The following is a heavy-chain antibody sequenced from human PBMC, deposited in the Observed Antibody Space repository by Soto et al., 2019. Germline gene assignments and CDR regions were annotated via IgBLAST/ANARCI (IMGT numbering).Heavy chain of an antibody. CDR1: GDTVSSNSVA. CDR2: TYYRSRWYS. Sequence: SQTLSLTCVGSGDTVSSNSVAWNWVRQSPSRGLEWLGRTYYRSRWYSDYAVPVRSRIDINADTSKNQVSLQLNSVTPEDTAAYYCARSEEDSDYYYYGMDVWGQGTTVTVSS. V-gene: IGHV6-1*01. J-gene: IGHJ6*02. CDR3: ARSEEDSDYYYYGMDV. D-gene: IGHD2-15*01.